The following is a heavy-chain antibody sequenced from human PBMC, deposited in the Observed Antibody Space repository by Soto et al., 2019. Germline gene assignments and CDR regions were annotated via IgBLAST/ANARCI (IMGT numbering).Heavy chain of an antibody. V-gene: IGHV1-18*01. J-gene: IGHJ5*02. CDR3: ARDHKIFGVVIDPNNWFDP. Sequence: ASVKVSCKASGYTFTSYGISWVRQAPGQGLEWMGWISAYNGNTNYAQKLQGRVTMTTDTSTSTAYMELRSLRSDDTAVYYCARDHKIFGVVIDPNNWFDPWGQGTLVTVSS. D-gene: IGHD3-3*01. CDR2: ISAYNGNT. CDR1: GYTFTSYG.